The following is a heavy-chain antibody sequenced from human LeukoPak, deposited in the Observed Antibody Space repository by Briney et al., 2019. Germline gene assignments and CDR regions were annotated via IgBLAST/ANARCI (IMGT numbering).Heavy chain of an antibody. Sequence: AGGSLRLSCAASGFTFSSYEMNWVRQAPGKGLEWVSYISSSGRTIYYADSVKGRFTISRDNAKNSLYLQMNSLRAEYTAVYYCARDRDGYNCVFDYWGQGTLVTVSS. D-gene: IGHD5-24*01. V-gene: IGHV3-48*03. CDR1: GFTFSSYE. J-gene: IGHJ4*02. CDR3: ARDRDGYNCVFDY. CDR2: ISSSGRTI.